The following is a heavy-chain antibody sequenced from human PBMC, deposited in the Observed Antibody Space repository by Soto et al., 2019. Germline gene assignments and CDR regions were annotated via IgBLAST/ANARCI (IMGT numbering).Heavy chain of an antibody. CDR3: ARHYGLRFLEWLPRGGTETNWFDP. CDR1: GGSISSCCYC. V-gene: IGHV4-39*01. D-gene: IGHD3-3*01. Sequence: PSETLSLTCTVSGGSISSCCYCWGRLSQPTGKELEWIGSFYYSGSTYYNPSLKSRVTISVDTSKNQFSLKLSSVTAADTAVYYCARHYGLRFLEWLPRGGTETNWFDPWGQGTLVTVSS. J-gene: IGHJ5*02. CDR2: FYYSGST.